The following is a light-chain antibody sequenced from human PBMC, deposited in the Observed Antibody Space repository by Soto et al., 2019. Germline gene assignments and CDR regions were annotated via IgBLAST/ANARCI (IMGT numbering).Light chain of an antibody. CDR1: QAISNY. Sequence: DIQMTQSPSSLSASVGDRVTITCRASQAISNYLAWYQQKPGKVPTLLISAASTFQSGVPPRFSGSGSGTDFALTISSLQPEDVATYYCQKFNAVPTFGGGTKVEI. CDR2: AAS. CDR3: QKFNAVPT. J-gene: IGKJ4*01. V-gene: IGKV1-27*01.